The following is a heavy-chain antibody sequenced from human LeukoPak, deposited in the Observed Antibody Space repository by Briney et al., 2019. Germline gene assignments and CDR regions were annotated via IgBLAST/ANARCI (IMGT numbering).Heavy chain of an antibody. J-gene: IGHJ4*02. CDR2: IYTSGST. Sequence: SETLSLTCTVSGGSISSYYWSWIRQPARKGLEWIGRIYTSGSTNYNPSLKSRVTISVDTSKNQFSLKLSSVTAADTAVYYCVTGNDIYYFDYWGQGTLVTVSS. V-gene: IGHV4-4*07. D-gene: IGHD1-1*01. CDR3: VTGNDIYYFDY. CDR1: GGSISSYY.